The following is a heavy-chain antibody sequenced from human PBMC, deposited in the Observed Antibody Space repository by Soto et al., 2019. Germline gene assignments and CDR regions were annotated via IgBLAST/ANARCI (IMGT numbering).Heavy chain of an antibody. Sequence: ASVKVSCKVSGYTLTELSMHWVRQAPGKGLEWMGGFDPEDGETIYAQKFQGRVTMTEDTSTDTAYMELSSLRSEDTAVYYCATHPPDFLSGLEEDYYYGMDVWGQGTTVTVSS. CDR1: GYTLTELS. J-gene: IGHJ6*02. D-gene: IGHD3-3*01. V-gene: IGHV1-24*01. CDR3: ATHPPDFLSGLEEDYYYGMDV. CDR2: FDPEDGET.